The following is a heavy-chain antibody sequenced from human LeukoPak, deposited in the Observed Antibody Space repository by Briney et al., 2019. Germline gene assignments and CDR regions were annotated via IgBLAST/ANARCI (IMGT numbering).Heavy chain of an antibody. Sequence: TSETLSLTCTVSGGSISSTSYYWGWIRQPPGKGLEWIGSIYYTGSTHYNPSLKSRVTISVDTSKNQFSLKLSSVTAADTAVYYCARLLKITVFGVARGYWGQGTLVTVSS. CDR3: ARLLKITVFGVARGY. D-gene: IGHD3-3*01. V-gene: IGHV4-39*01. CDR2: IYYTGST. J-gene: IGHJ4*02. CDR1: GGSISSTSYY.